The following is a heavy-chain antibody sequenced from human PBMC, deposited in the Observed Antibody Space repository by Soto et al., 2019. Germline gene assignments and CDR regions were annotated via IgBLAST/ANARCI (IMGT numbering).Heavy chain of an antibody. CDR2: IYYSGST. CDR1: GGSVSSGGYY. V-gene: IGHV4-31*03. CDR3: ARCYYDSSGYNWFDP. J-gene: IGHJ5*02. Sequence: SETLSLTCTVSGGSVSSGGYYWSWIRQHPGKGLEWIGYIYYSGSTYYNPSLKSRVTISVDTSKNQFSLKLSSVTAADTAVYYCARCYYDSSGYNWFDPWGQGTLVTVSS. D-gene: IGHD3-22*01.